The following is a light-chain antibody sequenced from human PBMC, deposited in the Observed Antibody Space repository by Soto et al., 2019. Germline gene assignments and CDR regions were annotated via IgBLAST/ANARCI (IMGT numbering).Light chain of an antibody. V-gene: IGLV2-23*01. CDR2: EGS. CDR1: SSDVGSYNL. Sequence: QSVLTQPASVSGSPGQSITISCTGTSSDVGSYNLVSWYQQHPGKAPKLMIYEGSKRPSGLSNRFSGSKSGNTASLTISGLQAEDEADYYCCSYAGSGTWVFGGGTKVTVL. J-gene: IGLJ2*01. CDR3: CSYAGSGTWV.